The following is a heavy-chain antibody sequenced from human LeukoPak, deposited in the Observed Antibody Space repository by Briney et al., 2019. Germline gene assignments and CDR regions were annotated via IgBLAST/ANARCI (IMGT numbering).Heavy chain of an antibody. CDR1: GYTFTSYD. CDR3: AREDMIMGEGWFDP. Sequence: ASVKVSCKASGYTFTSYDINWVRQATGQGLEWMGWMNPNSGNTGYAQKFQGRVTMTRNTSISTAYMELSSLRSEDTGVYYCAREDMIMGEGWFDPWGQGTLVTVSS. CDR2: MNPNSGNT. V-gene: IGHV1-8*01. J-gene: IGHJ5*02. D-gene: IGHD3-16*01.